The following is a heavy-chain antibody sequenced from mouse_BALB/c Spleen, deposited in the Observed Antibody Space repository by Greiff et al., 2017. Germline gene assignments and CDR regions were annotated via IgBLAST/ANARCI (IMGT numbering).Heavy chain of an antibody. J-gene: IGHJ2*01. CDR1: GFTFTDYY. D-gene: IGHD2-2*01. V-gene: IGHV7-3*02. CDR2: IRNKANGYTT. CDR3: ARDRGYDLYYFDY. Sequence: EVHLVESGGGLVQPGGSLRLSCATSGFTFTDYYMSWVRQPPGKALEWLGFIRNKANGYTTEYSASVKGRFTISRDNSQSILYLQMNTLRAEDSATYYCARDRGYDLYYFDYWGQGTTLTVSS.